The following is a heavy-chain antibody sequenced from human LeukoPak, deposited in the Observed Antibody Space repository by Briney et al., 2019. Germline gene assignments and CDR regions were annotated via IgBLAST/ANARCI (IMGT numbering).Heavy chain of an antibody. D-gene: IGHD6-13*01. J-gene: IGHJ4*02. CDR2: INPNSGGT. CDR1: GYTFTGYY. V-gene: IGHV1-2*02. Sequence: AASVKVSCKASGYTFTGYYMHWVRQAPGQGLEWMGWINPNSGGTNYAQKFQGRVTMTRDTSISTAYMELSRLRSDDTAVYYCARAPPGMAAGWEDDYWGQGTLVTVSS. CDR3: ARAPPGMAAGWEDDY.